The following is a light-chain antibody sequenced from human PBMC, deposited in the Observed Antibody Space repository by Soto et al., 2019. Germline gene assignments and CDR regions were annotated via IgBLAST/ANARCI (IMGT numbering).Light chain of an antibody. Sequence: DIPMTQSPSSLSASVGDRVTITCRASQSISSYLNWYQQKPGRAPRLLIYAASTLQSGVPSRFSGSGSGTDFTLTINSLQPEDFAAYYCQQSYIMPLTFGGGTKVEIK. J-gene: IGKJ4*01. V-gene: IGKV1-39*01. CDR3: QQSYIMPLT. CDR1: QSISSY. CDR2: AAS.